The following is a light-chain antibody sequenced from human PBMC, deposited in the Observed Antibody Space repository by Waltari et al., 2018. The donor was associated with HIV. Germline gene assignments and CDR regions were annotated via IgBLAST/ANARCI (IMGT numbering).Light chain of an antibody. V-gene: IGKV3-20*01. CDR3: QQYVTSPIT. CDR1: QSVSSAY. Sequence: EIVLTQSPGTLSFSPGESSHLPCRASQSVSSAYLAWYQQKPGQPPRLLIYGASSRATGIPDRFTGSGSGTDFTLTIHRLEPDDFAIYYCQQYVTSPITFGQGTRLEI. CDR2: GAS. J-gene: IGKJ5*01.